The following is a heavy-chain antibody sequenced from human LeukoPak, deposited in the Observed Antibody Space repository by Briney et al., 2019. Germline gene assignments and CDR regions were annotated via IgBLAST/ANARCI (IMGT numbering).Heavy chain of an antibody. Sequence: SETLSLTCAVYGGSFSGYYWSWIRQPPGKGLEWIGEINHSGSTNYNPSLKSRVTISVDTSKNQFSLKVSSVTAADTAVYYCARESNYHGSGTGWFDPWGQGTLVTVSS. CDR2: INHSGST. CDR1: GGSFSGYY. V-gene: IGHV4-34*01. D-gene: IGHD3-10*01. CDR3: ARESNYHGSGTGWFDP. J-gene: IGHJ5*02.